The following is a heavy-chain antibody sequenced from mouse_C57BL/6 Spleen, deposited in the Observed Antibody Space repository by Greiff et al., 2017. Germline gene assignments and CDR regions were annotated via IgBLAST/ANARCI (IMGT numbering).Heavy chain of an antibody. CDR3: ARGLGHYAMDY. J-gene: IGHJ4*01. CDR1: GYTFTSYW. V-gene: IGHV1-52*01. D-gene: IGHD4-1*01. Sequence: QVQLQQPGAELVRPGSSVKLSCKASGYTFTSYWMHWVKQRPIQGLEWIGNIDPSDSETHYNQKFKDKATLTVYKSSSTAYMQLSSLTSEDSAVYYCARGLGHYAMDYWGQGTSVTVSS. CDR2: IDPSDSET.